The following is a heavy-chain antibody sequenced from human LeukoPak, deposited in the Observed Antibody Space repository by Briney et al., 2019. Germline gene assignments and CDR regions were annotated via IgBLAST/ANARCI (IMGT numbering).Heavy chain of an antibody. Sequence: PSETLSLTCAVSGGSISSGGYSWSWIRQPPGKGLEWIGYIYHSGSTYYNPSLKSRVTISVDRSKNQFSLKLSSVTAADTAVYYCARGTYYYDSSGFYYYDPFDYRGQGTLVTVSS. D-gene: IGHD3-22*01. V-gene: IGHV4-30-2*01. CDR2: IYHSGST. CDR3: ARGTYYYDSSGFYYYDPFDY. CDR1: GGSISSGGYS. J-gene: IGHJ4*02.